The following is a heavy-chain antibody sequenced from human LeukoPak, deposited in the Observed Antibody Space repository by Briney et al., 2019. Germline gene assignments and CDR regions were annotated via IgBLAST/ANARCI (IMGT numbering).Heavy chain of an antibody. CDR2: INSDGGDI. CDR1: GFTFSSYW. V-gene: IGHV3-74*01. CDR3: ARDLGGYTSSSGY. J-gene: IGHJ4*02. Sequence: GGSLRFSGAASGFTFSSYWMYWVRQPPGVGLVWLSRINSDGGDITYADSVKGRFTISRDNATNTLYLQMNSLRAEDTAVYYCARDLGGYTSSSGYWGQGTLVTVSS. D-gene: IGHD6-6*01.